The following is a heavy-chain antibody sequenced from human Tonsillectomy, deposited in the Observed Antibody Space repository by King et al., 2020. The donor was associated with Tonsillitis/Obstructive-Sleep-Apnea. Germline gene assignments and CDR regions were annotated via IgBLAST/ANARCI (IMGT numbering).Heavy chain of an antibody. CDR1: GFTFSSYG. J-gene: IGHJ6*02. D-gene: IGHD4-17*01. CDR3: ARGAHGDYVPYYYYGMDV. V-gene: IGHV3-33*01. Sequence: VQLVESGGGVVQPGRSLRLSCAASGFTFSSYGMHWVRQAPGKGLEWVAVIWYDGSNKYYADSVKGRFTISRDNSKNTLYLQMNSLRAEDTAVYYCARGAHGDYVPYYYYGMDVWGQGTTVTVSS. CDR2: IWYDGSNK.